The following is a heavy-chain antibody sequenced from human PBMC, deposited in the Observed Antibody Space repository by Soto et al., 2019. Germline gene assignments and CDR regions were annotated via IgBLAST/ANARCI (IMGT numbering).Heavy chain of an antibody. D-gene: IGHD1-7*01. CDR3: ARRYNWNYGFDY. V-gene: IGHV4-30-2*01. Sequence: TVYLTCDVSVASISRGAYSCSWIRQPPRKGLEWIGYIYHSGSTYYNPSLKSRVTISVDRSKNQFSLKLSSVTAADTAVYYCARRYNWNYGFDYWGQGTLVTVSS. CDR2: IYHSGST. J-gene: IGHJ4*02. CDR1: VASISRGAYS.